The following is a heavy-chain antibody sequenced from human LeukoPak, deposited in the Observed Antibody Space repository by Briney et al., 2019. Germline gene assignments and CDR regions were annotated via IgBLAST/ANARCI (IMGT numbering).Heavy chain of an antibody. Sequence: GGSLRLSCAASGFTFSSYAMSWVRQAPGKGLEWVSAISGSGGSTYYADSVKGRFTISRDNSKNTLYLQMNSLRAEDTAVYYCAKGAVEYYYDSSGPYYFDCWGQGTLVTVSS. CDR3: AKGAVEYYYDSSGPYYFDC. CDR2: ISGSGGST. J-gene: IGHJ4*02. CDR1: GFTFSSYA. D-gene: IGHD3-22*01. V-gene: IGHV3-23*01.